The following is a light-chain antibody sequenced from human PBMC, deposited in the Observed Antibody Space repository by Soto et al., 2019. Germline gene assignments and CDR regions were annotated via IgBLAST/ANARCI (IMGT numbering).Light chain of an antibody. CDR1: SSDVGSYNL. V-gene: IGLV2-23*02. J-gene: IGLJ3*02. Sequence: QSALTQPASVSGSPGQSITISCTGTSSDVGSYNLVSWYQQHPGKAPKLIIYEVTKRPSEISDRFSGSKSGTTASLTISGLQAEDEADYHCCSFAGSGTWVFGGGTKLTV. CDR2: EVT. CDR3: CSFAGSGTWV.